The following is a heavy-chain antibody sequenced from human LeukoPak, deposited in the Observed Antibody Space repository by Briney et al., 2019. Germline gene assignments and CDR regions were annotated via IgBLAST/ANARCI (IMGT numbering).Heavy chain of an antibody. V-gene: IGHV4-59*01. D-gene: IGHD6-13*01. J-gene: IGHJ6*03. CDR1: GVSISSYY. Sequence: PSETLSLTCTVSGVSISSYYWTWIRQPPGKGLEWIGYIYYSGGTNYNPSLKSRVTISVDTSKNQFSLKLNSVTAADTAVYYCARRAAAVGTYYMDVWGKGTTVTVSS. CDR3: ARRAAAVGTYYMDV. CDR2: IYYSGGT.